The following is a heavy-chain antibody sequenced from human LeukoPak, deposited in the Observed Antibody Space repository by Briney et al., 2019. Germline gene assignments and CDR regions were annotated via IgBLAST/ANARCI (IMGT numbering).Heavy chain of an antibody. CDR2: MYSSGST. Sequence: SETLSLTCTVSGGSISSSSYYWGWIRQPPGKGLEWIGSMYSSGSTYYNPSLKSRVTISVDTSKNQFSLKLSSVTAADTAVYYCARLYDYVWGSYRSTLRGYFDYWGQGTLVTVSS. CDR1: GGSISSSSYY. J-gene: IGHJ4*02. D-gene: IGHD3-16*02. V-gene: IGHV4-39*07. CDR3: ARLYDYVWGSYRSTLRGYFDY.